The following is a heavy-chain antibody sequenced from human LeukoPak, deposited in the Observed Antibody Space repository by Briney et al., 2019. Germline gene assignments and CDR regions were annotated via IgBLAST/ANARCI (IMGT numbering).Heavy chain of an antibody. J-gene: IGHJ4*02. V-gene: IGHV4-61*08. CDR3: ARAEWLEPTRY. D-gene: IGHD1-1*01. Sequence: SETLSLTCTVSGDSISNSDYYWGWIRQPPGKGLEWVGYIYYSGSTNYNPSLKSRVTISVDTSKNQFSLKLSSVTAADTAVYYCARAEWLEPTRYWGQGTLVTVSS. CDR1: GDSISNSDYY. CDR2: IYYSGST.